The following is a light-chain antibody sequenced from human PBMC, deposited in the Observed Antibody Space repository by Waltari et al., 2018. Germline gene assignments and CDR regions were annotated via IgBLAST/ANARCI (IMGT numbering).Light chain of an antibody. CDR1: QSVTNNY. V-gene: IGKV3-20*01. J-gene: IGKJ1*01. CDR3: QQYALSPRT. CDR2: ATS. Sequence: EIVLTQSPGTLSLSPGERATLFCRASQSVTNNYLVWYQQKPGQPPRLLIYATSDRATGVPDRFSGSGSGTDFTLTISRLEPEGSAVYYCQQYALSPRTFGQGTKVELK.